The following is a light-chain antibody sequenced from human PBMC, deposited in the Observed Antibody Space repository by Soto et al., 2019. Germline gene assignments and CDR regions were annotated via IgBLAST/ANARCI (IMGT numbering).Light chain of an antibody. V-gene: IGKV1-12*01. CDR2: ATS. J-gene: IGKJ4*01. Sequence: DIQMTQSPSFVSASVGDRVTITCRASQDISSWLVWYQQKPGKAPKLLIHATSGLQSGVPSRFSGSGSGIDFTFTISNLQSEDFATYYCLQANSFPLTFGGGTKVDI. CDR3: LQANSFPLT. CDR1: QDISSW.